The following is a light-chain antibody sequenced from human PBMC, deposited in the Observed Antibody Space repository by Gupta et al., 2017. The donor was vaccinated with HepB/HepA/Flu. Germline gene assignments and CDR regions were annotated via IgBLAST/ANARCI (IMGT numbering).Light chain of an antibody. Sequence: IQMTQSPSSLSASVGDRVTITCRASQSITTYLNWYQQKPGKAPKFLIYGASGLQSGVPSRFSGSGSGTDFTLTISSRQPDDFATYYGQQRYGIPRTFVQGTKVEIK. V-gene: IGKV1-39*01. CDR2: GAS. CDR3: QQRYGIPRT. CDR1: QSITTY. J-gene: IGKJ1*01.